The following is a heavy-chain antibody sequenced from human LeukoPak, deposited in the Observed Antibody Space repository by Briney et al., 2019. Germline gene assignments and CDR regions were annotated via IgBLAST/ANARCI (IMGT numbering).Heavy chain of an antibody. Sequence: ASVKVSCKASGYTFTSYGISWVRQAPGQGLEWMGWISAYNGNTNYAQKLQGRVTMTTDTSTSTAYMELRSLRSDDTAVYYCARGLGLTTVTPLVDPWGQGTLVTVSS. CDR2: ISAYNGNT. CDR3: ARGLGLTTVTPLVDP. V-gene: IGHV1-18*01. J-gene: IGHJ5*02. D-gene: IGHD4-17*01. CDR1: GYTFTSYG.